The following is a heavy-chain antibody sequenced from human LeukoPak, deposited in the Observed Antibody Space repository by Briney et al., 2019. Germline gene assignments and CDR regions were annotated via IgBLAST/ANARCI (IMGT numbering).Heavy chain of an antibody. CDR1: GYTFTSYY. Sequence: ASVKVSCKASGYTFTSYYMHWVRQAPGQGPEWMGEINRSGGSTTYAQKFQGRVTMTRDTSTSTVYMELNSLTSEDTAVYYCARDTGSFSADYWGHGTLVTVSS. D-gene: IGHD1-26*01. J-gene: IGHJ4*01. CDR2: INRSGGST. CDR3: ARDTGSFSADY. V-gene: IGHV1-46*01.